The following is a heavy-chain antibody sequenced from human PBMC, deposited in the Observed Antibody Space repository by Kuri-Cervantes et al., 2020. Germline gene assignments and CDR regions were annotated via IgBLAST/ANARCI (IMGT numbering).Heavy chain of an antibody. CDR3: ARHCEGGYYYDSRNNWFDP. CDR1: GFTFSSYG. Sequence: LSLTCAASGFTFSSYGMHWVRQAPGKGLEWVAVIWYDGSNKYYADSVKGRFTISRDNSKNTLYLQMNSLRAEDTAVYYCARHCEGGYYYDSRNNWFDPWGQGTLVTVSS. D-gene: IGHD3-22*01. J-gene: IGHJ5*02. CDR2: IWYDGSNK. V-gene: IGHV3-33*01.